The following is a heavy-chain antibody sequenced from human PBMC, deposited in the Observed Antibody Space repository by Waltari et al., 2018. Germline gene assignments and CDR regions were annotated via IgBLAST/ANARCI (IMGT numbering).Heavy chain of an antibody. CDR3: ARGYDFWSGYFNYFDH. CDR2: IWYDGSET. D-gene: IGHD3-3*01. CDR1: GFTFSSFC. Sequence: QVQLVESGGGVVQPGKSLKLSCAASGFTFSSFCIHWVRQTPGKGLEWVALIWYDGSETFYSDSVKGRFTISRDNSQNTLYLQLNRLRDEDTGIYYCARGYDFWSGYFNYFDHWGPGTRVTVSS. J-gene: IGHJ4*02. V-gene: IGHV3-33*01.